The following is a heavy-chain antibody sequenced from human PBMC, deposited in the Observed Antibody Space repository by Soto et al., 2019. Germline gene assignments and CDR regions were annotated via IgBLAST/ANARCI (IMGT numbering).Heavy chain of an antibody. D-gene: IGHD4-17*01. Sequence: SQTLSLTCAVSGDSVSSNSAAWNWIRQSPSRGLEWLGRTYYRSKWYNDYAVSVKSRITINPDTSKNQFSLQLNSVTPEDTAVYYCERAGTTVVKVGGLDYWGQGTLAPVSS. CDR2: TYYRSKWYN. J-gene: IGHJ4*02. V-gene: IGHV6-1*01. CDR3: ERAGTTVVKVGGLDY. CDR1: GDSVSSNSAA.